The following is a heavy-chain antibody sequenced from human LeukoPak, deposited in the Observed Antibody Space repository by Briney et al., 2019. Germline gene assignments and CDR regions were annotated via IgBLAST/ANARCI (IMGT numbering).Heavy chain of an antibody. V-gene: IGHV4-39*07. CDR1: GGSISSSIYY. Sequence: SETLSLTCTVSGGSISSSIYYWGWIRQPPGKGLEWIGSIYYSGSTYYNPSLKSRVTISVDTSKNQFSLKLSSVTAADTAMYFCARLFTGDSGGYHDYWGQGTLVTVSS. CDR2: IYYSGST. D-gene: IGHD5-12*01. J-gene: IGHJ4*02. CDR3: ARLFTGDSGGYHDY.